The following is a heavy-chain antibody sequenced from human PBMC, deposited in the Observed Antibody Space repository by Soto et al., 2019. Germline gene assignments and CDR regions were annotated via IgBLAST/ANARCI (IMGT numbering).Heavy chain of an antibody. D-gene: IGHD4-17*01. Sequence: GGSLRLFCAASGFGFSTHALIWVRYAPGKGLEWLSSITNTGITTHYADSVKGRFTISRENSRNTLHLQMNNLRVDDTAVYYCAKGFDYGDTKHIDHWGQGTLVTVSS. CDR2: ITNTGITT. J-gene: IGHJ4*02. V-gene: IGHV3-23*01. CDR3: AKGFDYGDTKHIDH. CDR1: GFGFSTHA.